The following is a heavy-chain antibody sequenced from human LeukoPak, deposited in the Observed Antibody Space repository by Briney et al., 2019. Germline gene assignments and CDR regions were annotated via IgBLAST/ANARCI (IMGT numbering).Heavy chain of an antibody. CDR1: GYTFTGYC. J-gene: IGHJ4*02. D-gene: IGHD6-19*01. CDR2: INPNSGGT. CDR3: ARFIAVAGMGAFYFDY. Sequence: ASVKVSCKASGYTFTGYCMHWVRQAPGQGLEWMGWINPNSGGTNYAQKFQGRVTMTRDTSISTAYMELSRLRSDDTAVYYCARFIAVAGMGAFYFDYWGQGTLVTVSS. V-gene: IGHV1-2*02.